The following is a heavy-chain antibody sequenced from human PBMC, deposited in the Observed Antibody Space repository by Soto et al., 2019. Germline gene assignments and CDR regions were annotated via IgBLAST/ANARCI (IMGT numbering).Heavy chain of an antibody. Sequence: GASVKVSCKASGGTFSSYAISWVRQAPGQGLEWMGGIIPIFGTANYAQKFQGRVTITADESTSTAYMELSSLRSEDTAVYYCARHYGYSSGWYYWGQGTLVTVSS. D-gene: IGHD6-19*01. J-gene: IGHJ4*02. V-gene: IGHV1-69*13. CDR3: ARHYGYSSGWYY. CDR1: GGTFSSYA. CDR2: IIPIFGTA.